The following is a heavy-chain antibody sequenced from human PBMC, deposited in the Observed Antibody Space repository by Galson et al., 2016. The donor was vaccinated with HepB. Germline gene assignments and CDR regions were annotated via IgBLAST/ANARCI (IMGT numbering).Heavy chain of an antibody. J-gene: IGHJ5*02. CDR3: ARDPPSVATGTWA. V-gene: IGHV3-66*01. D-gene: IGHD3-9*01. CDR2: IYSGGDT. CDR1: GLTVYNNY. Sequence: SLRLSCAASGLTVYNNYMSWVRQAPGKGLECISLIYSGGDTVYADSVKGRFTISRDHSKNTVYLQMNSLRVEDTAVYYCARDPPSVATGTWAWGQGTQVTASS.